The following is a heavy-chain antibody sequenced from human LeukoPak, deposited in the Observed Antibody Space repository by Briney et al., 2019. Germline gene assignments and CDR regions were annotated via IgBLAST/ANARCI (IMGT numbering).Heavy chain of an antibody. J-gene: IGHJ4*02. CDR3: ARDSGGRYFDWPGASKAFDY. D-gene: IGHD3-9*01. CDR1: GFTFSSYA. Sequence: GGSLRLSCAASGFTFSSYAMHWVRQAPGKGLEWVAVISYDGSNKYYADSVKGRFTISRDNSKNTLYLQMNSLRVEDTAVYYCARDSGGRYFDWPGASKAFDYWGQGTLVTASS. V-gene: IGHV3-30-3*01. CDR2: ISYDGSNK.